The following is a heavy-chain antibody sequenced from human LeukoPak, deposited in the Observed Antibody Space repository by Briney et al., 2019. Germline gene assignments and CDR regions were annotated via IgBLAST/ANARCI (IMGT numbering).Heavy chain of an antibody. V-gene: IGHV1-2*02. CDR3: ARGPNTMDYYDSSGHDY. Sequence: ASVKVSCKASGYTFTDYYMHWVRQAPGQGLEWMGWISAYNSNTNYAQKKLHGRVTMTRDTSISTAYMELSRLRSDDTAVYYCARGPNTMDYYDSSGHDYWGQGTLVTVSS. CDR1: GYTFTDYY. D-gene: IGHD3-22*01. J-gene: IGHJ4*02. CDR2: ISAYNSNT.